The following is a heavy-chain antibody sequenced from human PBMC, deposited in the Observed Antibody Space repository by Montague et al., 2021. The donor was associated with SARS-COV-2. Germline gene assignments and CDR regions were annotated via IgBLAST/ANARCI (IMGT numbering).Heavy chain of an antibody. CDR3: AGGYDYVWGSYRYLHWFDP. Sequence: SETLSLTCAVYGGSFSGYYWCWIRLPPGKGLEWIGEINHSGSTNYNPSLKSRVTISVATSKNQFSLKLSLVTAADTAVYYCAGGYDYVWGSYRYLHWFDPWGQGTLVTVSS. J-gene: IGHJ5*02. CDR2: INHSGST. D-gene: IGHD3-16*02. V-gene: IGHV4-34*01. CDR1: GGSFSGYY.